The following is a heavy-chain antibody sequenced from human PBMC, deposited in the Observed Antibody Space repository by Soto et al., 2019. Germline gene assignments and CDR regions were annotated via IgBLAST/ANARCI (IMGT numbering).Heavy chain of an antibody. CDR3: ARDSQYLSIGSGLYGMDV. CDR2: IIPIFGTA. V-gene: IGHV1-69*13. CDR1: GGTFSSYA. D-gene: IGHD3-10*01. Sequence: SVTVSCKASGGTFSSYAISWVRQAPGQGLEWMGGIIPIFGTANYAQKFQGRVTITADESTSTAYMELSSLRSEDTAVYYCARDSQYLSIGSGLYGMDVWGQGTTVTVSS. J-gene: IGHJ6*02.